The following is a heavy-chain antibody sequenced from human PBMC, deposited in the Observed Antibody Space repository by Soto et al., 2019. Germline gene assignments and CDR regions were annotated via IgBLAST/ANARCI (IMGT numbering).Heavy chain of an antibody. CDR2: IDGSGGDT. J-gene: IGHJ4*02. V-gene: IGHV3-23*01. D-gene: IGHD2-15*01. CDR1: GFTFSSYA. Sequence: EVRLLESGGGLVQPGGSLRLSCAASGFTFSSYAMGWVRQAPGKGLEWVSGIDGSGGDTSFADSVKGRFTISRDNSENTLYLHMNSLRAEDTARDFCAKEIVAAAYVETSPFDFWGQGTLVTVSS. CDR3: AKEIVAAAYVETSPFDF.